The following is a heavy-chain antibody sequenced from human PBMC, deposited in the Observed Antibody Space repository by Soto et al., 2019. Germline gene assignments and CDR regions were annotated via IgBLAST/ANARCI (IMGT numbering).Heavy chain of an antibody. CDR3: ARPGSGYDVLTGQYFYYFHAVDV. V-gene: IGHV3-30-3*01. Sequence: GGSLRLSCATSGFLFNTYAMHWVRQAPGKGLEGVAVISYDGSNKYYADSVKGRFTISRDNSKSTLYLQMNSLRTEDTAIYYCARPGSGYDVLTGQYFYYFHAVDVWGQGTTVTVSS. J-gene: IGHJ6*02. D-gene: IGHD3-9*01. CDR2: ISYDGSNK. CDR1: GFLFNTYA.